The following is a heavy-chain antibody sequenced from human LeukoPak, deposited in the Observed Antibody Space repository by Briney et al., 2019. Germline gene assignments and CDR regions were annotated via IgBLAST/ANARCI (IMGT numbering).Heavy chain of an antibody. V-gene: IGHV3-30*02. J-gene: IGHJ4*02. CDR1: GFTFSSYG. CDR3: AKDREVLAYCGGDCFQSGVDY. CDR2: IRYDGSNK. Sequence: PGGSLRLSCAASGFTFSSYGMHWVRQAPGKGLEWVAFIRYDGSNKYYADSVKGRFTVSRDNSKNTLYLQMNSLRAEDTAVYYCAKDREVLAYCGGDCFQSGVDYWGQGTLVTVSS. D-gene: IGHD2-21*02.